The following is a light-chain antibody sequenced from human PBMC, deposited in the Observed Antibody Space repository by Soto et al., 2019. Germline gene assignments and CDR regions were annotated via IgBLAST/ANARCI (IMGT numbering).Light chain of an antibody. CDR3: QQYDSSRT. V-gene: IGKV3-20*01. Sequence: EIVLTQSPGTLSWSPGERATLSCRASQTINTRFLAWDQQKPGQDPRPLNYGVSTRANDIPDRFSGSGSGTDFTLTISRLEPEAFAVYYCQQYDSSRTFGQGTKVEMK. J-gene: IGKJ1*01. CDR2: GVS. CDR1: QTINTRF.